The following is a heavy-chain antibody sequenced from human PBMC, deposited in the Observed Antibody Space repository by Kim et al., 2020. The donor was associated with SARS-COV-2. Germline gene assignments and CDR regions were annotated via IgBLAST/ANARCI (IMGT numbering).Heavy chain of an antibody. CDR3: AALRGYSGYH. D-gene: IGHD5-12*01. CDR2: ST. J-gene: IGHJ5*02. V-gene: IGHV4-59*01. Sequence: STNYNPSLKSRVTISVDTSKNQFSLKLSSVTAADTAVYYCAALRGYSGYHWGQGTLVTVSS.